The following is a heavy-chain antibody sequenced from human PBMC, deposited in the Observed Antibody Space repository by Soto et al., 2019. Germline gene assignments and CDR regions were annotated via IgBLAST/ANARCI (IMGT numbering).Heavy chain of an antibody. J-gene: IGHJ6*02. D-gene: IGHD2-21*02. CDR3: DRAKTDSYGLAD. CDR1: GFTFRNYD. V-gene: IGHV3-13*05. CDR2: ISAAGDP. Sequence: EVQLVESGGGLVQPGGSLRLSCEASGFTFRNYDMHWVRQGTGKGLEWVSGISAAGDPDYADSVEGRFTISRVHAQNSVLWQTNSLKYGCTAAYYCDRAKTDSYGLADRGQRTTV.